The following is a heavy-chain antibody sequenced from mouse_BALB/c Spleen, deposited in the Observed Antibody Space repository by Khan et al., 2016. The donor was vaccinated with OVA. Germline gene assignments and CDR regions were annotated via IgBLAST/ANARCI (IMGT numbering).Heavy chain of an antibody. CDR3: ATYYFYGYYFDY. CDR2: ISGDSSTI. J-gene: IGHJ2*01. CDR1: GFTFSTYG. Sequence: EVMLVESGGGLVQPGGSRKLSCAASGFTFSTYGMHWVRQAPGKGLEWVAYISGDSSTIYYADTVKGRFTISIDNPKSTPYLEMTSLMSEDTSTYYCATYYFYGYYFDYWGPGTTLTVSS. V-gene: IGHV5-17*02. D-gene: IGHD1-1*01.